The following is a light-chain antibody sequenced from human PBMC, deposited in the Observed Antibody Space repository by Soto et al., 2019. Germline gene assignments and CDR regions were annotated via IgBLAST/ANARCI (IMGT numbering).Light chain of an antibody. Sequence: DTQMTQSPSSVSASVGDRVTITCRASQSISSSLAWYQQKPGTVPKLLIYAASSLQSGVPSRFSGSGAGTEFTLSITSLQPEDFGTYYCQQGDSFPITFGQGTRLEIK. CDR3: QQGDSFPIT. CDR1: QSISSS. J-gene: IGKJ5*01. CDR2: AAS. V-gene: IGKV1-12*01.